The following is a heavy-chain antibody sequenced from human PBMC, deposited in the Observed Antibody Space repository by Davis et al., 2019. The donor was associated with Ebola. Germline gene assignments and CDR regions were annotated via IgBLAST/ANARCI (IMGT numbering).Heavy chain of an antibody. Sequence: AALVKVSCKASGGTFSSYAISWVRQAPGQGLEWMGGIIPIFGTANYAQKFQGRVTITADESTSTAYMELSSLRSEDTAVYYCARGGRGAFDIWGQGTMVTVSS. CDR3: ARGGRGAFDI. V-gene: IGHV1-69*13. CDR1: GGTFSSYA. CDR2: IIPIFGTA. J-gene: IGHJ3*02. D-gene: IGHD3/OR15-3a*01.